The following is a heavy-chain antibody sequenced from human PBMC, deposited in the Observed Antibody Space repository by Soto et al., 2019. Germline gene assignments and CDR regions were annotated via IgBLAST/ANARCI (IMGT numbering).Heavy chain of an antibody. CDR3: AKEGGSSGWYEASGS. D-gene: IGHD6-19*01. V-gene: IGHV3-23*01. Sequence: EVQLLESGGGLVQPGGSLRLSCAASGFTFSSYAMSWVRQAPGKGLEWVSAISGSGGSTYYADSVKGRLTISRDNSKNTLYLQMNSLRAEDTVVYYCAKEGGSSGWYEASGSWGQGTLVTVSS. J-gene: IGHJ4*02. CDR1: GFTFSSYA. CDR2: ISGSGGST.